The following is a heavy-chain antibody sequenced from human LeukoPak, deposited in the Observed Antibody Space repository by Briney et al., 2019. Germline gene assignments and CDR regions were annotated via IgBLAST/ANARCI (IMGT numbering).Heavy chain of an antibody. V-gene: IGHV3-30*02. CDR2: IRYDGSNK. CDR1: GFTFSTYG. CDR3: AKGVGYYFDY. D-gene: IGHD1-14*01. Sequence: GGSLRLSCAASGFTFSTYGMHWVRQAPGKGLEWVAFIRYDGSNKYYADSVKGRFTISRDNSKNTLYLQMNSLRAEDTAVYYCAKGVGYYFDYWGQGTLVTVSS. J-gene: IGHJ4*02.